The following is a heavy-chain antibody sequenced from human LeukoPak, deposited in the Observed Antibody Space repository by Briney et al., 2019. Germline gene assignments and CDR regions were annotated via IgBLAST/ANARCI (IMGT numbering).Heavy chain of an antibody. V-gene: IGHV3-30-3*01. J-gene: IGHJ4*02. Sequence: GRSLRLSCAASGFTFSSYAMHWVRQAPGKGLEWVAVISYDGSNKYYADSVKGRFTISRDNSKNTLYLQMNSLRAEDTAVYYCASPRALEFDYWGQGTLVTVSS. CDR3: ASPRALEFDY. CDR1: GFTFSSYA. CDR2: ISYDGSNK.